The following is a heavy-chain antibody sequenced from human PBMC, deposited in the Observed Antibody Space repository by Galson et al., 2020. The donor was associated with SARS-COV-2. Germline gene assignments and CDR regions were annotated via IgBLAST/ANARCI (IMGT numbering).Heavy chain of an antibody. CDR2: ISGGGSRK. J-gene: IGHJ6*02. D-gene: IGHD3-9*01. Sequence: GESLKISCSASGFRFSAYAMSWVRRAPGKGLECVSAISGGGSRKYYADAVEGRFTISRDNSKNTLYLEMNSLRAEDTAVYYCTKDLMYYDNPYYGMDVWGQGTTVTVSS. CDR1: GFRFSAYA. V-gene: IGHV3-23*01. CDR3: TKDLMYYDNPYYGMDV.